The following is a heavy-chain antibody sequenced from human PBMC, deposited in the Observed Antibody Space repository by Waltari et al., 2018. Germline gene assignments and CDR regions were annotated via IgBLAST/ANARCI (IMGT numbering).Heavy chain of an antibody. CDR3: ARLDCGGDCYEGWFDP. D-gene: IGHD2-21*01. CDR1: GYSISSGYY. V-gene: IGHV4-38-2*01. J-gene: IGHJ5*02. Sequence: QVQLQESGPGLVKPSDTLSLTCAVSGYSISSGYYWGWIRQPPGKGLEWIGSIYHSGSPYYNPSLKSRVTISVDPSKNQFSLKLSSVTAADTAVYYCARLDCGGDCYEGWFDPWGQGTLVTVSS. CDR2: IYHSGSP.